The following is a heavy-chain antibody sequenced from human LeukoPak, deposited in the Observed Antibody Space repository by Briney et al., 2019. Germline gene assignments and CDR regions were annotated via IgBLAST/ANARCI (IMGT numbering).Heavy chain of an antibody. Sequence: GGSLRLSCSASGFTFSSYAMHWVRQAPGKGLEYVSAISSNGGSTYYADSVKGRFTISRDNAKNSLYLQMNSLRAEDTAVYYCARVGRLGEFIWGQGTMVTVSS. D-gene: IGHD3-16*01. CDR2: ISSNGGST. CDR1: GFTFSSYA. J-gene: IGHJ3*02. V-gene: IGHV3-64*04. CDR3: ARVGRLGEFI.